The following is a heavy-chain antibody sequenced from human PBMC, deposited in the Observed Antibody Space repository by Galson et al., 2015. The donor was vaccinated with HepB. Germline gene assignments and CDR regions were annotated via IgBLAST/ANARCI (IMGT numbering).Heavy chain of an antibody. J-gene: IGHJ6*03. CDR3: VKEEGYYMDV. V-gene: IGHV3-64D*06. CDR2: ISSNGGGT. CDR1: GFTFSSYA. Sequence: SLRLSCAVSGFTFSSYAMHWIRQAPGKGLEYVSAISSNGGGTDYTDSVKGRFTVSRDSPKNTMYLQMSSLRTEDTAVYYCVKEEGYYMDVWGKGTTVTVSS.